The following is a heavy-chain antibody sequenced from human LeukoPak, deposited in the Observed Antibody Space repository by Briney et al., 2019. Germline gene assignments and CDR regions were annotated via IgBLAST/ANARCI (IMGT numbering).Heavy chain of an antibody. V-gene: IGHV1-8*03. J-gene: IGHJ4*02. Sequence: ASVKVSCKASGYTFTSYDINWVRQATGQGLEWMGWMNPNSGNTGYAQKFQGRVTITRNTSISTAYMELSSLRSEDTAVYYCARAYMVRGVPFDYWGQGTLVTVSS. CDR2: MNPNSGNT. CDR1: GYTFTSYD. CDR3: ARAYMVRGVPFDY. D-gene: IGHD3-10*01.